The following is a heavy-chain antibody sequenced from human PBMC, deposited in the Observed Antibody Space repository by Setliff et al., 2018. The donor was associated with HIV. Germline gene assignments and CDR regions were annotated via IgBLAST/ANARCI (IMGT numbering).Heavy chain of an antibody. CDR2: IIPMFGTR. Sequence: SVKVSCKASGGTFSSYAINWVRQAPGQGLEWMGGIIPMFGTRNYAQKFQGRVTITTDESTSTAYMELSSLRSEDTAVYYCARVLSFGDSLDYWGQGILVTVS. J-gene: IGHJ4*02. D-gene: IGHD3-16*02. CDR1: GGTFSSYA. V-gene: IGHV1-69*05. CDR3: ARVLSFGDSLDY.